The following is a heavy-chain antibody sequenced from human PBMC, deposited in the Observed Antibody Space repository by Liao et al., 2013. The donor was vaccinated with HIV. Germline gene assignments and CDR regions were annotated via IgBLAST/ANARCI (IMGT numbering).Heavy chain of an antibody. CDR2: TNESGIT. CDR1: GGSFNTYY. D-gene: IGHD3-3*01. V-gene: IGHV4-34*01. Sequence: VQLQQWGAGLLKPSETLSLTCAVYGGSFNTYYWNWLRQPPGKGLEWIGETNESGITNFNASLKSRVTISVDTSKNQFSLRLHSVTAADTAIYYCATTDQYYDFWNGYENWFDPWGQGTLVTVSS. CDR3: ATTDQYYDFWNGYENWFDP. J-gene: IGHJ5*02.